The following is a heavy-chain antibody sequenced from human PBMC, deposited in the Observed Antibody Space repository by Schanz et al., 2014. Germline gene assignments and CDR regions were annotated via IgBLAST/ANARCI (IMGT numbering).Heavy chain of an antibody. J-gene: IGHJ4*02. V-gene: IGHV3-7*01. CDR1: GFTFSSYW. CDR2: INEDVRDK. CDR3: ATDRGAI. Sequence: EVQMVVSGGGLVQPGGSLRLSCAASGFTFSSYWTGWVRQAPGKGLEWVAIINEDVRDKQYLDSVKGRFTISRDNGKSSLFLQMNSLRADDTAVYYCATDRGAIWGPGTLATVSS. D-gene: IGHD3-10*01.